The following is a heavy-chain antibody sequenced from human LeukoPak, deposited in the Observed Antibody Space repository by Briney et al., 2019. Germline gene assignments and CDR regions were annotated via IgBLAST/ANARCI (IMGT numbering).Heavy chain of an antibody. Sequence: PSETLSLTCTVSGGSISNSFWSWIRQPAGKGLEWIGRIYTDGSTNSNPSLRSRLTMPLDTSKNQFSLKLTSVTAADTAVYFCARAPSGCGGTCAFDSWGQGTRVTVSS. V-gene: IGHV4-4*07. CDR2: IYTDGST. CDR3: ARAPSGCGGTCAFDS. D-gene: IGHD2-21*01. J-gene: IGHJ4*02. CDR1: GGSISNSF.